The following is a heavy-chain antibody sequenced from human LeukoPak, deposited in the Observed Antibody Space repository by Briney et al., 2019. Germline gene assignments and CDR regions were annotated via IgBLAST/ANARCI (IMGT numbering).Heavy chain of an antibody. CDR3: AKGSFPPFYYDSSGYPKTPYFDY. J-gene: IGHJ4*02. Sequence: GGSLRLSCAASGFTFRSYAMSWVRQAPGKGLEWVSAISGSGGSTYYADSAKGRFTISRDNSKNTLYLQMYSLRAEDTAVYYCAKGSFPPFYYDSSGYPKTPYFDYWGQGTLVTVSS. CDR1: GFTFRSYA. V-gene: IGHV3-23*01. D-gene: IGHD3-22*01. CDR2: ISGSGGST.